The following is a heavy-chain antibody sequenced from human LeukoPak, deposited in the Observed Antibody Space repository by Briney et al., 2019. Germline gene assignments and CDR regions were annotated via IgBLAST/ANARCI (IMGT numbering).Heavy chain of an antibody. CDR3: AREILGGFNPGAY. J-gene: IGHJ4*02. CDR1: LDSTTSNF. D-gene: IGHD1-14*01. Sequence: SETLSLTCTVSLDSTTSNFWSWVRQPPGKGLEWIGEIHRSGSPNYNPSLLSRVTISIDRSRNQIALELSSVTAADTAVYYCAREILGGFNPGAYWGQGTLVTASS. V-gene: IGHV4-4*02. CDR2: IHRSGSP.